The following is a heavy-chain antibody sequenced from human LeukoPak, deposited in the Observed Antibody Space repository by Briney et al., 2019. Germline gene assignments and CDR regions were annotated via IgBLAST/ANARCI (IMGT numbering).Heavy chain of an antibody. V-gene: IGHV3-21*01. J-gene: IGHJ4*02. CDR1: GFTFSSYS. D-gene: IGHD4-17*01. CDR3: AKDLAFRTVTTPGLS. CDR2: ISSSSSYI. Sequence: PGGSLRLSCAASGFTFSSYSMNWVRQAPGKGLEWVSSISSSSSYIYYADSVKGRFTISRDNAKNSLYLQMNSLRAEDTAVYYCAKDLAFRTVTTPGLSWGQGTLVTVSS.